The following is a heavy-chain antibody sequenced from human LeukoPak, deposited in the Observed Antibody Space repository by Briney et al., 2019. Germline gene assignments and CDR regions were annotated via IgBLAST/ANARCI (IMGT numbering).Heavy chain of an antibody. J-gene: IGHJ4*02. CDR3: ARVLGGSSPFDY. V-gene: IGHV4-39*07. CDR1: GGSISSSSYY. Sequence: SETLSLTCTVSGGSISSSSYYWGWIRQPPGKGLEWIGSIYYSGSTYYNPSLKSRVTISVDTSKNQFSLKLSSVTAADTAIYYCARVLGGSSPFDYWGQGTLVTVSS. CDR2: IYYSGST. D-gene: IGHD1-26*01.